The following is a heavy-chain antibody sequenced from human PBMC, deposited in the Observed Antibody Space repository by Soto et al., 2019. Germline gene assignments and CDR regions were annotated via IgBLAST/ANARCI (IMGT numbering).Heavy chain of an antibody. CDR2: ISAYNGNT. D-gene: IGHD2-2*01. CDR1: GYTFSSYG. J-gene: IGHJ6*02. CDR3: ASGVWPSEIAGVPDDIYYYYIMDV. V-gene: IGHV1-18*01. Sequence: ASVKVSCKASGYTFSSYGISWVRQAPGQGLEWMGWISAYNGNTNYAQELQGRVTMTTDTSTSTAYMELRSLRTDDTAVYYCASGVWPSEIAGVPDDIYYYYIMDVWCQGTSVTVSS.